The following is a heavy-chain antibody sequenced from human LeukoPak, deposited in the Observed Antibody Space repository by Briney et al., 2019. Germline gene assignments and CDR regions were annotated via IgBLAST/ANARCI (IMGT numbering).Heavy chain of an antibody. CDR2: ISVSGGST. J-gene: IGHJ4*02. CDR3: AKDRITIFGVVIIAPDFDY. CDR1: GFTFSSYA. D-gene: IGHD3-3*01. V-gene: IGHV3-23*01. Sequence: GGSLRLSCAASGFTFSSYAMSWVRQAPGKGLEWVSAISVSGGSTYYADSVKGRFTISRDNSKNTLYLQMNSLRAEDTAVYYCAKDRITIFGVVIIAPDFDYWGQGTLVTVSS.